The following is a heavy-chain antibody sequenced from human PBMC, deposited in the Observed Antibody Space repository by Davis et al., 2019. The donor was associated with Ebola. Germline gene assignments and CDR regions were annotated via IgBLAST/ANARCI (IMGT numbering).Heavy chain of an antibody. D-gene: IGHD4-23*01. Sequence: PGGSLRLSCAASGFTFSSYAMHWVRQAPGKGLEWVALISYDVSNKYYADSVKGRFTISRDNSKNTLYLQMNSLRAEDTAVYYCARDAGYGGNSGDYFDYWGQGTLVTVSS. J-gene: IGHJ4*02. CDR1: GFTFSSYA. V-gene: IGHV3-30*04. CDR2: ISYDVSNK. CDR3: ARDAGYGGNSGDYFDY.